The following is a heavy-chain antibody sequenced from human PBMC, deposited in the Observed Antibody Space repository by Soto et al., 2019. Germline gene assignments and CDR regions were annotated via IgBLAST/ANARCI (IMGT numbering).Heavy chain of an antibody. Sequence: HPGGSLRLSCAASGLSLSTYAMNWVRQAPGKGLEWVSYISGSSSAIYYADSVRGRFTVSRDNAKNSLYLQMNSLTAEDTAVYYCAKDLAAAGTGWFDPWGQGTLVTVSS. J-gene: IGHJ5*02. V-gene: IGHV3-48*03. CDR2: ISGSSSAI. D-gene: IGHD6-13*01. CDR1: GLSLSTYA. CDR3: AKDLAAAGTGWFDP.